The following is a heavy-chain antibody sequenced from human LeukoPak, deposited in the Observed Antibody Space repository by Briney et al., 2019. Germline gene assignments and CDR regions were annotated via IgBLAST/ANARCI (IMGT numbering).Heavy chain of an antibody. V-gene: IGHV4-39*07. J-gene: IGHJ4*02. Sequence: SETLSLTCTVSGGSISSSSYYWSWIRQPPGKGLEWIGEINHSGSTNYNPSLKSRVTISVDTSKNQFSLKLSSVTAADTAVYYCARGSSSWYFDYWGQGTLVTVSS. CDR2: INHSGST. D-gene: IGHD6-13*01. CDR1: GGSISSSSYY. CDR3: ARGSSSWYFDY.